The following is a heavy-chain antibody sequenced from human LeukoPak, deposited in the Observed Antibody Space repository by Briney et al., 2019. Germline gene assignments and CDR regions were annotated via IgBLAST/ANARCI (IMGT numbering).Heavy chain of an antibody. CDR3: AREIGYCDNGSCGNFDF. Sequence: SETLSLTCTVSGYSISSGYYWGWIRQPPGKGLEWIGSIYHSGSTYYNPSLKSRVTISVDKSKNQFSLKLTSVTAADTAVYYCAREIGYCDNGSCGNFDFWGQGTQVTVSS. CDR1: GYSISSGYY. D-gene: IGHD2-15*01. V-gene: IGHV4-38-2*02. CDR2: IYHSGST. J-gene: IGHJ4*02.